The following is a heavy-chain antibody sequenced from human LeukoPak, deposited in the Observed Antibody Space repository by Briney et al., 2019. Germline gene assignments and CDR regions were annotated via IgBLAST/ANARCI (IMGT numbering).Heavy chain of an antibody. CDR3: ARGGCSAGSCYVSYGVDV. CDR1: GFAFSNYW. V-gene: IGHV3-74*01. D-gene: IGHD2-15*01. Sequence: GGSLRLSCAASGFAFSNYWVHWVRQAPGKGLVWVSRINGDGCSTTYADSVKGRFTISRDNAKNTLSLQMNSLRAEDTAVYYCARGGCSAGSCYVSYGVDVWGQGTTVTVSS. CDR2: INGDGCST. J-gene: IGHJ6*02.